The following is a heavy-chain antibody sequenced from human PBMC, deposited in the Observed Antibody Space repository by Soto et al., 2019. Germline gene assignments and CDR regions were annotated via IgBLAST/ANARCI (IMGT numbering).Heavy chain of an antibody. CDR3: ARGRSGIAAAGTNRNYYGMDV. CDR1: GYTFNSYY. D-gene: IGHD6-13*01. V-gene: IGHV1-46*02. CDR2: INPSGGST. Sequence: ASVKVSCKASGYTFNSYYMHWVRQAPGQGLEWMGIINPSGGSTSYAQKFQGRVTMTRDTSTSTVYMELSSLRSEDTAVYYCARGRSGIAAAGTNRNYYGMDVWGQGTTVTVSS. J-gene: IGHJ6*02.